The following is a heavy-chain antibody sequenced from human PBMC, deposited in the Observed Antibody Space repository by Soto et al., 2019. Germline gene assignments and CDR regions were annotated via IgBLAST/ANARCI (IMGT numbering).Heavy chain of an antibody. J-gene: IGHJ4*02. Sequence: GGSLRLSCAASGFTFSSYAMHWVRQAPGKGLEWVAVISYDGSNKYYADSVKGRFTISRDNSKNTLYLQMNSLRAEDTAVYYCAREKDRRHWDYYDSSGYPLDYWGQGTLVTVSS. CDR2: ISYDGSNK. CDR3: AREKDRRHWDYYDSSGYPLDY. CDR1: GFTFSSYA. D-gene: IGHD3-22*01. V-gene: IGHV3-30-3*01.